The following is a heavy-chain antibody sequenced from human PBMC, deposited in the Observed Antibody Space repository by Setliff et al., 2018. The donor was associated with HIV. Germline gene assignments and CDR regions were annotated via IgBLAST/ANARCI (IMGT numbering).Heavy chain of an antibody. Sequence: SETLSLTCAVYGGPLSGHYWSWIRQPPGQGLEWIGETSHSGKTNYNPSLKSRVTISVDTSKNQFSLKLTSVTAAYTAVYYCVTSSSWSSRLNFWGRGRLVTVSS. V-gene: IGHV4-34*01. CDR1: GGPLSGHY. J-gene: IGHJ4*02. CDR3: VTSSSWSSRLNF. D-gene: IGHD2-2*01. CDR2: TSHSGKT.